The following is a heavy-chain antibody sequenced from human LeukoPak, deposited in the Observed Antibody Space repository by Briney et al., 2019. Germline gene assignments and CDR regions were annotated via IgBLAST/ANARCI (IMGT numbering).Heavy chain of an antibody. D-gene: IGHD1-26*01. Sequence: ASVKVSCKASGYTFTDYYMHWIRQAPGQGLEWMGRINLNSGVTNYAQNSQGRVTMTRDTSISTAYMELSRRRSDDTAVYYCARETGGSSLIYFDYWGQGTLVTVSS. CDR1: GYTFTDYY. CDR2: INLNSGVT. J-gene: IGHJ4*02. CDR3: ARETGGSSLIYFDY. V-gene: IGHV1-2*06.